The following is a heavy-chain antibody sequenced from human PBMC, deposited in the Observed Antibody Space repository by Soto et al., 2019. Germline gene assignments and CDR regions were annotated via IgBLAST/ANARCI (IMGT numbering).Heavy chain of an antibody. V-gene: IGHV1-18*01. Sequence: ASVKVSCKASGYTFISYGISWVRQAPGQGLEWMGWISAYNGNTKYAQKPQGRVTMTTDTSTSTAYMELRSLRSDDTAVYYCARDLAVGLVDYWGQGSLVTVSS. CDR3: ARDLAVGLVDY. D-gene: IGHD6-19*01. CDR2: ISAYNGNT. J-gene: IGHJ4*02. CDR1: GYTFISYG.